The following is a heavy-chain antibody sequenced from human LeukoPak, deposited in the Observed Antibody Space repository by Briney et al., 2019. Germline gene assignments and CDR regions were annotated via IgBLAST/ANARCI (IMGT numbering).Heavy chain of an antibody. V-gene: IGHV1-69*13. Sequence: SVKVSCKASGGTFSSYAISWVRQAPGQGLEWMGGIIPIFGTANYAQKFQGRVTITADESTSTAYMELSSLRSEDTAVYYCARGTAPGANHFDYWGQGTLVTVSS. CDR2: IIPIFGTA. D-gene: IGHD1-26*01. CDR1: GGTFSSYA. J-gene: IGHJ4*02. CDR3: ARGTAPGANHFDY.